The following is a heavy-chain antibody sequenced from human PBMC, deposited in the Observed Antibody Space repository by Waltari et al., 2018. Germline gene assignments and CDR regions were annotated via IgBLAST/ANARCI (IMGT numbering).Heavy chain of an antibody. Sequence: QVHLQASGPGLVAPSQPLSLPCTVSSGIFMSGDFHWTWILQHPGRGLEWIGSILGSEATYINPSRESRATISLGRSGKSFSRGVRSVTAADTAIYYCARDVCYSEFLYYMDVWGEGTMVTVSS. V-gene: IGHV4-30-4*08. J-gene: IGHJ6*03. CDR3: ARDVCYSEFLYYMDV. CDR2: ILGSEAT. CDR1: SGIFMSGDFH. D-gene: IGHD1-26*01.